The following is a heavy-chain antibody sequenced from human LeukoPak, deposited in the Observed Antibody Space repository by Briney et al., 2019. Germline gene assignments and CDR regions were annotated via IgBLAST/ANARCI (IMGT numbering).Heavy chain of an antibody. J-gene: IGHJ4*02. CDR2: IHSGGTT. Sequence: GGSLRLSCAASGFTVSNNFMCWVRQAPGKGLEWVSVIHSGGTTYYADSVKGRFTISRDNSRNTLYLQMNSLRAEDTAVYYCARGRVTYSGYDFPYYFDYWGQGTLVTVSS. CDR1: GFTVSNNF. V-gene: IGHV3-53*01. D-gene: IGHD5-12*01. CDR3: ARGRVTYSGYDFPYYFDY.